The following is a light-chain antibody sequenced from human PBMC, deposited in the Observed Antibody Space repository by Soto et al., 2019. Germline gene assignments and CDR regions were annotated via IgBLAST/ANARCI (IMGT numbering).Light chain of an antibody. CDR1: SNDIGAYRF. CDR3: SSYTRSTTLV. J-gene: IGLJ2*01. Sequence: QSVLTQPASVSGSPGQSIAISCTGTSNDIGAYRFVSWYQQHPGKAPKLIIYDVNSRPSGVSDRFSGSKSGNTASLAISGLQADDESDYYCSSYTRSTTLVFGGGTKVTVL. V-gene: IGLV2-14*01. CDR2: DVN.